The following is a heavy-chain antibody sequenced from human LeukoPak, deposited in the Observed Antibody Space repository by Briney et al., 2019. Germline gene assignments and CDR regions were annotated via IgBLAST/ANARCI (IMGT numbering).Heavy chain of an antibody. V-gene: IGHV4-34*01. Sequence: SETLSLTCAVYGGSFSGYYWSWIRQPPGKGLEWIGEINHRGSSTYNPSLKSRVIISVDTSKNQFSLRLTSVTAADTGVYYCARVGDLFGAHRVRGLPPDYYYMDVWGKGTMVTVSS. D-gene: IGHD3-10*01. CDR3: ARVGDLFGAHRVRGLPPDYYYMDV. CDR2: INHRGSS. CDR1: GGSFSGYY. J-gene: IGHJ6*03.